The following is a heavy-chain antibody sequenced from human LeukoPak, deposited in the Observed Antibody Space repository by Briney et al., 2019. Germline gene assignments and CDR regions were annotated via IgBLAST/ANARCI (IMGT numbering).Heavy chain of an antibody. J-gene: IGHJ4*02. CDR3: ARGRFGDPLNY. D-gene: IGHD3-10*01. Sequence: GGSLRLSCAASGFTFSSYWMHWVRQAPGKGLVWVSRINSDGSSTSYADSVKGRFTISKDNSKNTVDLLMHSVTAEDTALYYCARGRFGDPLNYWGQGTLVTVSS. CDR1: GFTFSSYW. V-gene: IGHV3-74*01. CDR2: INSDGSST.